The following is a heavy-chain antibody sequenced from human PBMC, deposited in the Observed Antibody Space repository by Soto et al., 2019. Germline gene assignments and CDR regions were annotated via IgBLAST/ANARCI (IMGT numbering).Heavy chain of an antibody. V-gene: IGHV4-39*01. CDR2: IYYSGST. Sequence: QLQLQESGPGLVKPSETLSLTCTVSGGSISSSSYYWGWIRQPPGKGLEWIGSIYYSGSTYYNPSLKSRVTISVDTSKNQFSLKLSSVTAADTAVYYCARTGYSSSWYELWGQGTLVTVSS. J-gene: IGHJ5*02. CDR3: ARTGYSSSWYEL. CDR1: GGSISSSSYY. D-gene: IGHD6-13*01.